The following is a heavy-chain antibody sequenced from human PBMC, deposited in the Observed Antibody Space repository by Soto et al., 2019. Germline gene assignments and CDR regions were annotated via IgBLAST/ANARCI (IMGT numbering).Heavy chain of an antibody. Sequence: EVQLVESGGGLVRPGGSLRLSCAASGFTFNNAWMSWFRQAPGKGLEWGGRIKSKTEGGTTDYAAPVEGRFTISRDDSKMTLYLQMTSLKTEDTAVYYCTSEGSWCQGTLVTVSA. CDR3: TSEGS. J-gene: IGHJ4*02. CDR1: GFTFNNAW. CDR2: IKSKTEGGTT. V-gene: IGHV3-15*01.